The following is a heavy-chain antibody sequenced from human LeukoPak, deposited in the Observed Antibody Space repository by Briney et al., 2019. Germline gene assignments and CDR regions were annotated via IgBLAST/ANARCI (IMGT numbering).Heavy chain of an antibody. CDR1: GGTFSSYA. J-gene: IGHJ4*02. D-gene: IGHD3-16*02. V-gene: IGHV1-69*13. CDR2: IIPIFGTA. Sequence: SVNVSCTASGGTFSSYAISWVRQAPGQGLEWMGGIIPIFGTANYAQKFQGRVTITADESTSTAYMELSSLRSEDTAVYYCAADHDYVWGSYREFDYWGQGTLVTVSS. CDR3: AADHDYVWGSYREFDY.